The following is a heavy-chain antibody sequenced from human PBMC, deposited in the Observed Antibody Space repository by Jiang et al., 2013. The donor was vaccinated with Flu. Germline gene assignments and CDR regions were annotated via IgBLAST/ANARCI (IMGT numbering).Heavy chain of an antibody. CDR3: ARRFGI. J-gene: IGHJ4*02. CDR1: GGSISSYY. CDR2: IYYSGST. V-gene: IGHV4-59*01. Sequence: LLKPSETLSLTCTVSGGSISSYYWSWIRQPPGKGLEWIGYIYYSGSTNYNPSLKSRVSISIDASKNQFSLKLNSVTAADTAVYYCARRFGIWGQGTLVTVSS. D-gene: IGHD3-10*01.